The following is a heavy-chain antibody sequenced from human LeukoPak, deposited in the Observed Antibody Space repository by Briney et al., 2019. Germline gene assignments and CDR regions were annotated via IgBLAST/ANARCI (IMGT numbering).Heavy chain of an antibody. J-gene: IGHJ3*02. Sequence: PSETLSLTCTVSGYSISSGYYWGWIRQPPGQGLGWTGSIDHSGSTYYNPSLKSRITISVHTSKNQFSLKLSSVTAADTAVYYCARGRHYYDSSDYYYEGDAFDIWGQGTMVTVSS. CDR3: ARGRHYYDSSDYYYEGDAFDI. D-gene: IGHD3-22*01. CDR1: GYSISSGYY. V-gene: IGHV4-38-2*02. CDR2: IDHSGST.